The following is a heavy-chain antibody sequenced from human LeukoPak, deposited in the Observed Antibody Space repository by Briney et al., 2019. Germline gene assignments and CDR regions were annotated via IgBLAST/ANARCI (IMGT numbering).Heavy chain of an antibody. Sequence: GGSLRLSCAASGFTFSSYAMHWVRQAPGKGLEWVAVISYDGSNKYYADSVKGRFTISRDNSKNTLYLQMNSLRAEDTAVYYCARDLWGSMQAFDYWGQGTLVTVSS. CDR3: ARDLWGSMQAFDY. J-gene: IGHJ4*02. D-gene: IGHD2/OR15-2a*01. CDR2: ISYDGSNK. CDR1: GFTFSSYA. V-gene: IGHV3-30-3*01.